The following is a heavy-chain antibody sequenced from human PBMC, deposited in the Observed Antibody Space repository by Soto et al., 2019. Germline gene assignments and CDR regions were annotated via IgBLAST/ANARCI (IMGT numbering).Heavy chain of an antibody. V-gene: IGHV3-21*01. CDR2: ISSSSSYI. D-gene: IGHD2-2*01. CDR3: ARDGGYCSSTSCYFDY. CDR1: GFTFSSYS. J-gene: IGHJ4*02. Sequence: GGSLRLSCAASGFTFSSYSMNWVRQAPGKGLEWVSSISSSSSYIYYADSVKGRFTISRDNAKNSLYLQMNSLRAEDTAVYYCARDGGYCSSTSCYFDYWGQGTLVTVSS.